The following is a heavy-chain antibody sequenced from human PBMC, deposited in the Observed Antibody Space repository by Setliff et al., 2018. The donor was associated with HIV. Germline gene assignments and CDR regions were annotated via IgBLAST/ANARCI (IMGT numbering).Heavy chain of an antibody. CDR1: GYAINNNFF. CDR2: IYHSGST. CDR3: ARDFYLNNGASARGDYYYYYMDV. V-gene: IGHV4-38-2*02. D-gene: IGHD2-8*01. J-gene: IGHJ6*03. Sequence: SETLSLTCAVSGYAINNNFFWGWVRQPLGKGLEWIGSIYHSGSTYYNPSLKSRVTISLDTSNNHFSLKLSSVTAADTAIYFCARDFYLNNGASARGDYYYYYMDVWGTGASVTVSS.